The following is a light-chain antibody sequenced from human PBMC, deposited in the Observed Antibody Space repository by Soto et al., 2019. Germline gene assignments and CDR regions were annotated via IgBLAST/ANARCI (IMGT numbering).Light chain of an antibody. V-gene: IGLV2-14*03. CDR1: SIDVGGYNH. Sequence: QSALTQPASVSGSPGQSITIACTGTSIDVGGYNHISWYQVHPVTAPRLVIYYVSIRPPAVSDRFSGSTSGNTASLTISGLQSEDEADYCPLSYTATRTEVFGGGTKLTVL. J-gene: IGLJ3*02. CDR2: YVS. CDR3: LSYTATRTEV.